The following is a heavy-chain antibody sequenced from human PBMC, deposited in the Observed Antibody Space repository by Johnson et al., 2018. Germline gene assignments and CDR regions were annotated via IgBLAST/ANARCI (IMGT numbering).Heavy chain of an antibody. Sequence: VQLVETGGGVVQPGRSLRLSCAASGYPFSNYAIHWVRQAPGKGLEWVALTSYDGSNKNYTDSVKGRFTISRNNSKNTLYLQMNSLGAEDTAVYYCAGVVRRVKRKAKYDAFDIWGQGTMVTVSS. D-gene: IGHD3-10*01. V-gene: IGHV3-30*14. J-gene: IGHJ3*02. CDR2: TSYDGSNK. CDR1: GYPFSNYA. CDR3: AGVVRRVKRKAKYDAFDI.